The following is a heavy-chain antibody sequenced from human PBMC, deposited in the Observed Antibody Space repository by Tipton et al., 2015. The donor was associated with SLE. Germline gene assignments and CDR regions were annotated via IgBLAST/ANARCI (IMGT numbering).Heavy chain of an antibody. CDR3: ARDFGNVGRFDS. CDR2: IYHTGTT. V-gene: IGHV4-38-2*02. CDR1: GSPISNGFH. Sequence: TLSLTCTVSGSPISNGFHWGWIRQPPGKGLEWIGIIYHTGTTKYSPSLQRRVAISVDTSRNQFSLKLNSLTAADTAVYYCARDFGNVGRFDSWGQGTLVTVSS. J-gene: IGHJ5*01. D-gene: IGHD3-10*01.